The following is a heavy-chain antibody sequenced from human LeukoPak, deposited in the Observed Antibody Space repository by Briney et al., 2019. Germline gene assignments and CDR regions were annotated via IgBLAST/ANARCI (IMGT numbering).Heavy chain of an antibody. CDR2: IIPIFGTA. Sequence: ASVKVSCKASGGTFSSYAISWVRQAPGQGLEWMGGIIPIFGTANYAQKFQGRVTITADESTSTAYMELSSLRAEDTAVYYCARANLQSLYYSYMDVWGKGTTVTVSS. CDR3: ARANLQSLYYSYMDV. V-gene: IGHV1-69*13. J-gene: IGHJ6*03. CDR1: GGTFSSYA. D-gene: IGHD4-11*01.